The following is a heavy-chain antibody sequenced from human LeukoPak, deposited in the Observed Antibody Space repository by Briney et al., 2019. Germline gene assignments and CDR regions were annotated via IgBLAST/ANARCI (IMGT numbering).Heavy chain of an antibody. CDR1: GDTFSSYA. D-gene: IGHD4-23*01. V-gene: IGHV1-69*05. J-gene: IGHJ4*02. CDR2: IIPIFGTA. CDR3: LRGHYGGNAVVDY. Sequence: ASVKVSCKASGDTFSSYAISWVRQAPGQGLEWMGGIIPIFGTANYAQKFQGRVTITTDESTSTAYMELSRLRSEDPAVYYFLRGHYGGNAVVDYWGQGTLVTVSS.